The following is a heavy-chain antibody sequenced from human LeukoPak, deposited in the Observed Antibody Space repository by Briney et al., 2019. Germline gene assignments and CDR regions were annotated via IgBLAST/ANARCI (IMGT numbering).Heavy chain of an antibody. CDR1: GFTFDDYA. CDR2: ISWNSGSI. Sequence: PGGSLRLSCAASGFTFDDYAMHWVRQAPGKGLEWVSGISWNSGSIGYADSVKGRFTISRDNAKNSLYLQMNSLRAEDMALYYCAKGEQWELPGWFDPWGQGTLVTVSS. D-gene: IGHD1-26*01. CDR3: AKGEQWELPGWFDP. V-gene: IGHV3-9*03. J-gene: IGHJ5*02.